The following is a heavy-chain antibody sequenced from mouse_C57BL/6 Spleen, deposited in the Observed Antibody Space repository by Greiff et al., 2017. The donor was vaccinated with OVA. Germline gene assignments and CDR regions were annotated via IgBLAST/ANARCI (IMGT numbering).Heavy chain of an antibody. CDR3: ARSPRLRGYFDY. V-gene: IGHV1-18*01. CDR1: GYTFTDYY. J-gene: IGHJ2*01. D-gene: IGHD2-4*01. Sequence: EVQLQQSGPELVKPGASVKIPCKASGYTFTDYYMDWVKQSHGKSLEWIGDINPNNGGTIYNQKFKGKATLTVDKSSSTAYMELRSLTSEDTAVYYCARSPRLRGYFDYWGQGTTLTVSS. CDR2: INPNNGGT.